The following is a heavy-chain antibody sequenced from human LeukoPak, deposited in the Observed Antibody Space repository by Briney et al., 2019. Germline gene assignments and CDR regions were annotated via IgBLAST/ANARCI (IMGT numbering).Heavy chain of an antibody. D-gene: IGHD4-11*01. CDR1: GYSFTGYY. V-gene: IGHV1-2*06. J-gene: IGHJ4*02. CDR3: AREENNYDFDY. Sequence: ASVKVSCKASGYSFTGYYIHWVRQAPGQGLERMGRINPNSGGTNYAQKFQGRVTVTRDTSISTACMELSRLRSDDTAVYYCAREENNYDFDYWGQGTLVTVSS. CDR2: INPNSGGT.